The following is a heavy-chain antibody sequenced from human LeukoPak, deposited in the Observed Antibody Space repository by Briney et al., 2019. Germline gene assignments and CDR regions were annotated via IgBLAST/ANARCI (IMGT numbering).Heavy chain of an antibody. J-gene: IGHJ6*04. CDR1: GYTFTSYA. CDR3: ARVPLYYYYYGMDV. CDR2: INAGNGNT. V-gene: IGHV1-3*01. Sequence: ASVKVSCKASGYTFTSYAMHWVRQAPGQRLEWMGWINAGNGNTKYSQKFQGRVTITRDTSASTAYMELSSLRSEDTAVYYCARVPLYYYYYGMDVWGKGTTVTVSS.